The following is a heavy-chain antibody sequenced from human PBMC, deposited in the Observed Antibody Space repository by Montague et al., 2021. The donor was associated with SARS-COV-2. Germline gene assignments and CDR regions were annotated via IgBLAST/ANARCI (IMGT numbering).Heavy chain of an antibody. CDR1: GESFSGYY. CDR2: INHRGST. J-gene: IGHJ4*02. CDR3: ARGHQGTTMIVVVMVGEQYYFDY. V-gene: IGHV4-34*01. D-gene: IGHD3-22*01. Sequence: SETLSLTCAVYGESFSGYYWTWIRQPPGKGLEWIGDINHRGSTKYNPSLKSRVTISVDTSKNQFSLGLSSVTAADTAVYYCARGHQGTTMIVVVMVGEQYYFDYWGQGTLVTVFS.